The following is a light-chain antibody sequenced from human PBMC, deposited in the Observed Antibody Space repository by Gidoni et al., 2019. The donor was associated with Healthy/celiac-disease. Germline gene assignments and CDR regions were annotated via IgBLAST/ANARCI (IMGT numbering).Light chain of an antibody. CDR3: QQYYSYPRT. Sequence: AIRMTQSPSSFSASTGDRVTITCRASQGISRYLAWYQQKPGKAPNLLIYAASTLQSGVPSRFSGSGSVTDFTLTISCLQSEDFATYYCQQYYSYPRTFGGGTKVEIK. CDR2: AAS. V-gene: IGKV1-8*01. J-gene: IGKJ4*01. CDR1: QGISRY.